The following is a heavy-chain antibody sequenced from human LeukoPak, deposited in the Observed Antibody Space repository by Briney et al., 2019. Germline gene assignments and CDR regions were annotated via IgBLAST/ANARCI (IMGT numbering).Heavy chain of an antibody. CDR3: ARARVMITFGGVIVSHDDFDI. CDR2: IISIIIYI. Sequence: PLGSPRLSSAASLFTFTIDSMSSGPPAPREGRWWGSSIISIIIYIYYADSVKGRFTISRDNAKNSMYMQMKSLRAEDTAVYYCARARVMITFGGVIVSHDDFDIWGQGTMVTVSS. V-gene: IGHV3-21*01. CDR1: LFTFTIDS. D-gene: IGHD3-16*02. J-gene: IGHJ3*02.